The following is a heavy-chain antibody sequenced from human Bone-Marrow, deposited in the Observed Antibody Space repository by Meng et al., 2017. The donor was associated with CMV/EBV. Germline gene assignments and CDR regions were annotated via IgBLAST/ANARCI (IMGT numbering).Heavy chain of an antibody. D-gene: IGHD2-21*01. CDR2: ISSSGSNI. CDR1: GFTFSYYY. CDR3: ARAPYSPPDY. V-gene: IGHV3-11*01. J-gene: IGHJ4*02. Sequence: QVQRGESGGGLVKPGGSLRLSCSASGFTFSYYYISCIRQAPGKGLEWVSYISSSGSNIYYAESVKGRFTISRDNAKNPLYLKMTSLRAEDTAVYYCARAPYSPPDYWGQGTLVTVSS.